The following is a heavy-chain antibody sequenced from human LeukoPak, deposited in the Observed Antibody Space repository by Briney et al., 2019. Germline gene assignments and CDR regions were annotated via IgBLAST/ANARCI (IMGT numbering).Heavy chain of an antibody. CDR1: GGSVNSFF. CDR3: AREESGGGWRSLHY. V-gene: IGHV4-4*07. J-gene: IGHJ4*02. D-gene: IGHD6-19*01. Sequence: PSETLSLTCTVSGGSVNSFFWSWIRQPAGKGLEWIGCIHPSGSSNYNSPLKRRVTMSVDTSENQVSLKLNSVTAADTARYCRAREESGGGWRSLHYWGQGTLVSVSS. CDR2: IHPSGSS.